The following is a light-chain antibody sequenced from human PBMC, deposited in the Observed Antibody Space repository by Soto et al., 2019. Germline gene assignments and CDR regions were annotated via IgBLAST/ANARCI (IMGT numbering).Light chain of an antibody. J-gene: IGKJ3*01. CDR3: QQSYTSPFT. V-gene: IGKV1-39*01. Sequence: DIQLTQSPSSLSASIGDRVTITCRASQSISKYLNWYQQKPGKAPNLLIYAATSLQVGVPSNFSGSGSGTDFTLIIRSLQIEDFATYYCQQSYTSPFTFGPGTKVDIK. CDR2: AAT. CDR1: QSISKY.